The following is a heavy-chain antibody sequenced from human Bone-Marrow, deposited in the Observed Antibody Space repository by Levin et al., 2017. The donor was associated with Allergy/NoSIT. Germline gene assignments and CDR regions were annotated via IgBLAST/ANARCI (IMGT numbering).Heavy chain of an antibody. CDR3: ARRGDCHSCEYFQY. D-gene: IGHD2-21*02. CDR1: GGTFSTYG. CDR2: IVPIFATA. V-gene: IGHV1-69*13. J-gene: IGHJ1*01. Sequence: ASVKVSCKASGGTFSTYGINWVRQAPGQGLDWMGAIVPIFATAKYAQKFQDRLTITADESSTTVYMELSSLRSEDTAVYYCARRGDCHSCEYFQYWGQGTLVTVSA.